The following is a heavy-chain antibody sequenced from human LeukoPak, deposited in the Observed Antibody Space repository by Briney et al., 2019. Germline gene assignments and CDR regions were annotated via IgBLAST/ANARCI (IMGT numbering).Heavy chain of an antibody. V-gene: IGHV4-39*01. Sequence: SETLSLTCTVSGDSISSSSHYWGWIRQPPGKGLEWIASIYYTRSTYYRPSLKSRVTISVDTSKNQFSLKVTSVTAADTALYYCARRKVGTTGDFDYWGQGTLVTVSS. J-gene: IGHJ4*02. CDR2: IYYTRST. CDR3: ARRKVGTTGDFDY. D-gene: IGHD1-26*01. CDR1: GDSISSSSHY.